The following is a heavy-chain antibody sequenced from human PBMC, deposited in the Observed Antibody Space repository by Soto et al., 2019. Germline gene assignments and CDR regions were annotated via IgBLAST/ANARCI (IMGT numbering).Heavy chain of an antibody. Sequence: ASVKVSCKASGYTFTGYYMHWVRQAPGQGLEWMGWINPNSGGTNYAQKFQGWVTMTRDTSISTAYMELSRLRSDDTAVYYCARISYSGSNDAFDIWGQGTMVTVSS. J-gene: IGHJ3*02. V-gene: IGHV1-2*04. CDR3: ARISYSGSNDAFDI. CDR2: INPNSGGT. CDR1: GYTFTGYY. D-gene: IGHD1-26*01.